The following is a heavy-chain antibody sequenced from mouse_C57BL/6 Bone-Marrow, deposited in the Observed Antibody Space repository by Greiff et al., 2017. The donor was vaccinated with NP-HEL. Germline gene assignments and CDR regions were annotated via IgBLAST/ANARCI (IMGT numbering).Heavy chain of an antibody. V-gene: IGHV1-19*01. J-gene: IGHJ2*01. Sequence: VQLQQSGPVLVKPGASVKMSCKASGYTFTDYYMNWVKQSHGKSLEWIGVINPYNGGTSYNQKFKGKATLTVDKSSSTAYMELNSLTSEDSAVYYCARHYGSWDYWGQGTTLTVSS. CDR2: INPYNGGT. CDR1: GYTFTDYY. CDR3: ARHYGSWDY. D-gene: IGHD1-1*01.